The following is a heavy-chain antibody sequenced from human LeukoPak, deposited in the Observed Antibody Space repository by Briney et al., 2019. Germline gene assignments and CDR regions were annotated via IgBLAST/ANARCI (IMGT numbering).Heavy chain of an antibody. CDR3: AKAGEVGGHYFDY. CDR1: GFTFSSYA. J-gene: IGHJ4*02. Sequence: GGSLRLSCAASGFTFSSYAMHWVRQAPGKELEWVAVISYDGRNKYYTDSVKGRFPISRDNSKNTLYLQMNSLRAEDTAVYYCAKAGEVGGHYFDYWGQGTLVTVSS. V-gene: IGHV3-30*04. D-gene: IGHD3-16*01. CDR2: ISYDGRNK.